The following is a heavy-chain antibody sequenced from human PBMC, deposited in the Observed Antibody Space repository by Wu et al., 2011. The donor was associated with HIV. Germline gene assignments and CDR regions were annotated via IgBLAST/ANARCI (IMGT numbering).Heavy chain of an antibody. Sequence: QVQLVQSGAEVREPGSSVKVSCKASGYTLRKYAFSWVRQAPGQGLEWLGGIVPVLGGSDYAQKFRGRFTITADESKSTVFMELSGLRSDDTAVYFCAREKSGGSGSHLFDYWGQGTLVSVSS. CDR3: AREKSGGSGSHLFDY. J-gene: IGHJ4*02. V-gene: IGHV1-69*11. D-gene: IGHD3-10*01. CDR1: GYTLRKYA. CDR2: IVPVLGGS.